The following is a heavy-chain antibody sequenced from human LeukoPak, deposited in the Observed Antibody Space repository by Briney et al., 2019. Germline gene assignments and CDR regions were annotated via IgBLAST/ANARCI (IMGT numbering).Heavy chain of an antibody. CDR2: ISGSGDST. D-gene: IGHD3-22*01. J-gene: IGHJ4*02. Sequence: GGSLRLSCAASGFTVSSNYMSWVRQAPGKGMEWVSAISGSGDSTYYADSVKGRFTISRDNSKNTLYLQMNSLRAEDTAVYYCAKFDVRYGYYDSSGYYAPFDYWGQGTLVTVSS. CDR1: GFTVSSNY. V-gene: IGHV3-23*01. CDR3: AKFDVRYGYYDSSGYYAPFDY.